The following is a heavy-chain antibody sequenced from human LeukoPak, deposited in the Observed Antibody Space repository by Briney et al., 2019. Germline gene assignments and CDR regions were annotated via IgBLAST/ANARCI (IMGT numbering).Heavy chain of an antibody. Sequence: EPSETLSLTCTVSGDSISINYNWGWIRQPPGKGLEWIGSIFYSGATYYSPSLQSRVTISVDTSKNQFSLKLSSMTAADTAVYYCVRHRQWLLFPDYWGQGTLVTVSS. CDR3: VRHRQWLLFPDY. CDR1: GDSISINYN. D-gene: IGHD6-19*01. J-gene: IGHJ4*02. CDR2: IFYSGAT. V-gene: IGHV4-39*01.